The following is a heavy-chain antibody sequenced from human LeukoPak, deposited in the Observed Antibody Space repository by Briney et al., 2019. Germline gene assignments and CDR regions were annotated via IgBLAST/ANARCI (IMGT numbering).Heavy chain of an antibody. Sequence: KPSETLSLTCAVYGGSFSGYYWSWIRQPPGKGLEWIGEINHSGSTNYNPSLKSRVTTSVDTSKNQFSLKLSSVTAADTAVYYCARDGIAVAVAGFDYWGQGTLVTVSS. CDR3: ARDGIAVAVAGFDY. CDR1: GGSFSGYY. V-gene: IGHV4-34*01. D-gene: IGHD6-19*01. CDR2: INHSGST. J-gene: IGHJ4*02.